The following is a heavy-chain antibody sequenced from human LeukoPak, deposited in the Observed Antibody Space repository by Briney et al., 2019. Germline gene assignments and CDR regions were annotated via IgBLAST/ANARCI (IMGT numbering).Heavy chain of an antibody. V-gene: IGHV4-34*01. D-gene: IGHD1-20*01. CDR2: INHSGST. J-gene: IGHJ4*02. CDR1: GGSFSGYY. CDR3: ARGGGGGAYNWNDAAVDFDY. Sequence: SETLSLTCAVYGGSFSGYYWSWIRQPPGKGLEWIGEINHSGSTNYNPSLKSRVTISVDTSKNQFSLKLSSVTAADTAVYYCARGGGGGAYNWNDAAVDFDYWGQGTLVTVPS.